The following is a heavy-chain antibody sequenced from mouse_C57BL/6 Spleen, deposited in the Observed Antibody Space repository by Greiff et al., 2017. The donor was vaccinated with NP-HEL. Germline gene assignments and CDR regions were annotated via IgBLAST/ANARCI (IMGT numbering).Heavy chain of an antibody. Sequence: VQLQESGPELVKPGASVKISCKASGYAFSSSWMNWVKQRPGKGLEWIGRIYPGDGDTNYNGKFKGKATLTADKSSSTAYMQLSSLTSEDSAVYFCARSYYGSSHYYAMDYWGQGTSVTVSS. CDR2: IYPGDGDT. CDR1: GYAFSSSW. J-gene: IGHJ4*01. CDR3: ARSYYGSSHYYAMDY. D-gene: IGHD1-1*01. V-gene: IGHV1-82*01.